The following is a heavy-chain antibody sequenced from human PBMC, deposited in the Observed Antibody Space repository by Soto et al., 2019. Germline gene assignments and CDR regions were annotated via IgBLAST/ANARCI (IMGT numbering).Heavy chain of an antibody. CDR3: ARDRYCSSTSCYRGTLGY. V-gene: IGHV1-69*08. J-gene: IGHJ4*02. Sequence: QVQLVQSGAEVKTPGSSVKVSCKASGGTFSSYTISWVRQAPGQGLEWMGRIIPILGIANYAQKFQGRVTITADKSTSTAYMELSSLRSEDTAVYYCARDRYCSSTSCYRGTLGYWGQGTLVTVSS. CDR1: GGTFSSYT. D-gene: IGHD2-2*02. CDR2: IIPILGIA.